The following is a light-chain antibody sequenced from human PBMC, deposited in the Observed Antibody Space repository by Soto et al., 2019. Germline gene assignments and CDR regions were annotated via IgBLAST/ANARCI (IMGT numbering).Light chain of an antibody. V-gene: IGKV1-5*01. CDR2: DAS. Sequence: DIQMTQSPSTLSASVGDRVTITCRASRSINDWLAWYQQKPGKAPELLIFDASSLKSGVPSRFSGSGSGTEFTLTISRLQPDDVATYYCLQYSSHSWTFGQGTKVEIK. CDR1: RSINDW. J-gene: IGKJ1*01. CDR3: LQYSSHSWT.